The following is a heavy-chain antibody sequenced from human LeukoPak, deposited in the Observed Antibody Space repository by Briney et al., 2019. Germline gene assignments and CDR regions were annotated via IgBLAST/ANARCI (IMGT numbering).Heavy chain of an antibody. D-gene: IGHD3-10*01. CDR2: IIPIFGTA. Sequence: ASVKVSCKASGGTFSSYAISWVRQAPGQGLEWMGGIIPIFGTANYAQKFQGRVTITTDESTSTAYMELSSLRSEDTAVYYCRSGPWFGEREDYWGQGTLVTVSS. V-gene: IGHV1-69*05. CDR3: RSGPWFGEREDY. J-gene: IGHJ4*02. CDR1: GGTFSSYA.